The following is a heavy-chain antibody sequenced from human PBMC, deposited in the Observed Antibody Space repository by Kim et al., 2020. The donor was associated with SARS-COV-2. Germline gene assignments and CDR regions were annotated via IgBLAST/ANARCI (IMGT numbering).Heavy chain of an antibody. CDR3: ARKITSWYSPYDY. Sequence: YTPSLKSHVTISVDTSKNQFSLNRSSVTAADTPVYYCARKITSWYSPYDYWGQGTLATVSS. J-gene: IGHJ4*02. V-gene: IGHV4-34*01. D-gene: IGHD6-13*01.